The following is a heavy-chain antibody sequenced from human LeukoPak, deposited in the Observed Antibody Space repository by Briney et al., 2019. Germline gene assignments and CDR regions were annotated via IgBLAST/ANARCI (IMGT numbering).Heavy chain of an antibody. Sequence: PGGSLRLSCAASGFTFSNYGMSWVRQAPGKGLEWVSVISGSGGSTYYADSVKGRFTISRDNSKNTLHLQMNSLRAEDTAVYYCARPYYDSSGWDYMDVWGKGTTVTISS. D-gene: IGHD3-22*01. J-gene: IGHJ6*03. CDR3: ARPYYDSSGWDYMDV. CDR1: GFTFSNYG. CDR2: ISGSGGST. V-gene: IGHV3-23*01.